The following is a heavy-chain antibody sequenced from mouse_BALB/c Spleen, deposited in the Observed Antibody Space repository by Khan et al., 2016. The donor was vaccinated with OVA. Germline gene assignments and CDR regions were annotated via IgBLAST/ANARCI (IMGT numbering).Heavy chain of an antibody. V-gene: IGHV9-3-1*01. CDR1: GYTFTDYV. Sequence: QIQLVQSGPELKKPGETVKISCKASGYTFTDYVMNWVKQAPGKGLRWMGWINTYTGEPTYADDFKGRFAFYLETYASTAYLQINNLKNEDTATYFCARFHGGYWGQGTTLTVSS. J-gene: IGHJ2*01. CDR2: INTYTGEP. CDR3: ARFHGGY.